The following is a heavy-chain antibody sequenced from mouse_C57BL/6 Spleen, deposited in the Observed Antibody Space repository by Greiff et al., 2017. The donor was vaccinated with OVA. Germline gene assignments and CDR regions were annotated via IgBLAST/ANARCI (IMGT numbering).Heavy chain of an antibody. D-gene: IGHD1-1*01. CDR1: GYTFTSYW. CDR2: IYPGSGST. CDR3: ARGFYGSSLYYLDY. V-gene: IGHV1-55*01. J-gene: IGHJ2*01. Sequence: VQLQQPGAELVKPGASVKMSCKASGYTFTSYWITWVKQRPGQGLEWIGDIYPGSGSTNYNEKFKSKATLTVDTSSSTAYMQLSSLTSEDSAVYYCARGFYGSSLYYLDYWGQGTTLTVSS.